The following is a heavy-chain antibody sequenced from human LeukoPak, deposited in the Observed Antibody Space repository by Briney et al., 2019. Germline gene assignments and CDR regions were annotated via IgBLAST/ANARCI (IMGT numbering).Heavy chain of an antibody. CDR2: INWNGGST. J-gene: IGHJ5*02. CDR3: AKDSGRNWFDP. D-gene: IGHD1-1*01. CDR1: GFTFSSYS. Sequence: GGSLRLFCAASGFTFSSYSMNWVRQAPGKGLEWVSGINWNGGSTGYADSVKGRFTISRDNSKNTLYLQMNSLRAEDTAVYYCAKDSGRNWFDPWGQGTLVTVSS. V-gene: IGHV3-20*04.